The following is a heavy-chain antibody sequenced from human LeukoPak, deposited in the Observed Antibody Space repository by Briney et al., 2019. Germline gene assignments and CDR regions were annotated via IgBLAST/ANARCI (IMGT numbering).Heavy chain of an antibody. CDR2: ISSSSSYI. V-gene: IGHV3-21*01. J-gene: IGHJ4*02. Sequence: GGSLRLSCAASGCTFSSYSMNWVRQAPGKGLEWVSSISSSSSYIYYADSVKGRFTISRDNAKNSLYLQMNSLRAEDTAVYYCARVGYSYYFDYWGQGTLVTVSS. D-gene: IGHD5-18*01. CDR3: ARVGYSYYFDY. CDR1: GCTFSSYS.